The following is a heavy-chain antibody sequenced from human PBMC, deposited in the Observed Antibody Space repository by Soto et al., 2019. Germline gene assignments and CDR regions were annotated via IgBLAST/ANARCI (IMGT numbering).Heavy chain of an antibody. Sequence: GASVKVSCKASGYTFTGYYMHWVRQAPGQGLEWMGWINPNSGGTNYAQKFQGWVTMTRDTSISTAYMELSRLRSDDTAVYYCARERSGYSGYRREYYFDYWGQGTLVTVSS. J-gene: IGHJ4*02. V-gene: IGHV1-2*04. CDR3: ARERSGYSGYRREYYFDY. CDR1: GYTFTGYY. CDR2: INPNSGGT. D-gene: IGHD5-12*01.